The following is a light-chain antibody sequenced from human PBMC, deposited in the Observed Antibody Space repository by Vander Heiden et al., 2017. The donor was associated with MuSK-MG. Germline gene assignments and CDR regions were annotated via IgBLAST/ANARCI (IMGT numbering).Light chain of an antibody. CDR1: QTVNSN. Sequence: EIVMTHSPATLSVSPGERATLSCRASQTVNSNLAWYQQRPGQAPRLLIYGVSTRVTGIPARFSGSGSGTEFTLTVSSLQSEDFAVYYCQQYNNWPYTFGQGTKLEIK. CDR3: QQYNNWPYT. V-gene: IGKV3-15*01. J-gene: IGKJ2*01. CDR2: GVS.